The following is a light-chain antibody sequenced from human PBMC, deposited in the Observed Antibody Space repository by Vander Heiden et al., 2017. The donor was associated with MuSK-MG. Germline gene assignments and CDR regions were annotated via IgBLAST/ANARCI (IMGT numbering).Light chain of an antibody. J-gene: IGKJ3*01. CDR1: QSISSW. CDR2: DAS. Sequence: DIQMTQSPSTLSASVGDRVTITCRASQSISSWLAWYQQKPWKAPKLLIYDASSLESGVPSTLSGSGSVTEFTLTISSLQPDDFATYYCQQDNSYPFTFGHGTKVDLK. V-gene: IGKV1-5*01. CDR3: QQDNSYPFT.